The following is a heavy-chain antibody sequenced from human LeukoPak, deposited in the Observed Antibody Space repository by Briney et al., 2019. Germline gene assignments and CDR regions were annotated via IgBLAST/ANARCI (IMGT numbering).Heavy chain of an antibody. CDR2: ILHTGST. J-gene: IGHJ5*02. CDR1: DYSLTNHY. Sequence: SETLSLTCAVYDYSLTNHYWIWIRQPPGKGLEWIGEILHTGSTNYNPSFKGQVTISIDTSKNQFFLSLTSVTAADTAVYYCARGPAAVHPWGQGTLVTVSS. D-gene: IGHD6-13*01. V-gene: IGHV4-34*12. CDR3: ARGPAAVHP.